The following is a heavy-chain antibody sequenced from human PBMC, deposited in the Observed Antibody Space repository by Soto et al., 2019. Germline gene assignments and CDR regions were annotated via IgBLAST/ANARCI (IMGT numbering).Heavy chain of an antibody. V-gene: IGHV3-48*01. Sequence: GGSLRLSCAASGFTFSSYSMNWVRQAPGKGLEWVSYISSSSSTIYYADSVKGRFTISRDNAKNSLYLQMNSLRAEDTAVYYCARDLSSGWFPDAFDIWGQGTMVTVSS. CDR2: ISSSSSTI. CDR1: GFTFSSYS. J-gene: IGHJ3*02. CDR3: ARDLSSGWFPDAFDI. D-gene: IGHD6-19*01.